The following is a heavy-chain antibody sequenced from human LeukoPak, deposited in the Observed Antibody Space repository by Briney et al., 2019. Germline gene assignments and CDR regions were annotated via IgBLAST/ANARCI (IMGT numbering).Heavy chain of an antibody. D-gene: IGHD7-27*01. J-gene: IGHJ6*03. CDR3: ASSNRGKQTGSYYYYMDV. CDR2: IIPIFGTA. V-gene: IGHV1-69*13. Sequence: SVKVSCKASGGTFSSYAISWVRQAPGQGLEWMGGIIPIFGTANYAQKFQGRVTITADESTSTAYMELSSLRAEDTAVYYCASSNRGKQTGSYYYYMDVWGKGTTVTISS. CDR1: GGTFSSYA.